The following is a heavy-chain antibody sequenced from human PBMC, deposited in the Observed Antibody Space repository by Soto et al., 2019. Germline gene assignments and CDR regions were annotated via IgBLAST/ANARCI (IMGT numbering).Heavy chain of an antibody. CDR1: GFTFGRSG. CDR2: IWFDGSKK. V-gene: IGHV3-33*01. J-gene: IGHJ4*02. D-gene: IGHD5-12*01. CDR3: ARDLNTGYIDY. Sequence: QVQMVDSGGGVVQPGTSLRLSCVASGFTFGRSGMQWVRQAPGGALEWVAIIWFDGSKKYYADSVKGRLTVSRDNSKNTLYLQMDSLRGDDTAVYYCARDLNTGYIDYWGQGTLVTVSS.